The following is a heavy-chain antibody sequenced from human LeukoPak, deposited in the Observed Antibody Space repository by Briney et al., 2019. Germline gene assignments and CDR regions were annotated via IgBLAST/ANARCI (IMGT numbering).Heavy chain of an antibody. V-gene: IGHV3-23*01. CDR3: AKDNYYGSGSFGY. CDR2: ISGSGGST. Sequence: PGGSLRLSCAASGFTFSSYAMSWVRQAPGKGPEWVSAISGSGGSTYYADSVKGRFTISRDNSKNTLYLQMNSLRAEDTAVYYCAKDNYYGSGSFGYWGQGTLVTVSS. CDR1: GFTFSSYA. D-gene: IGHD3-10*01. J-gene: IGHJ4*02.